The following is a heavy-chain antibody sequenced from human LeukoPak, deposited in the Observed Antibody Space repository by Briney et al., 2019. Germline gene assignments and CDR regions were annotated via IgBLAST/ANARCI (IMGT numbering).Heavy chain of an antibody. CDR3: AKGSFYCNGNSCPQYYNYMDV. D-gene: IGHD2/OR15-2a*01. CDR2: IRYDGSDK. V-gene: IGHV3-30*02. CDR1: GFTFSSYW. Sequence: GGSLRLSCAASGFTFSSYWMSWVRQAPGKGLEWVAFIRYDGSDKYYADSVKGRFTISRDDSKNTLYLQMNSLRAEDTALYYCAKGSFYCNGNSCPQYYNYMDVWGKGTTVTVSS. J-gene: IGHJ6*03.